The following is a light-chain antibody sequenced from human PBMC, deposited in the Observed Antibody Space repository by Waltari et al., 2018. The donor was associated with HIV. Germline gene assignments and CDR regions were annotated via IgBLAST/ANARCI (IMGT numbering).Light chain of an antibody. J-gene: IGKJ5*01. Sequence: EIQMTQSPPSVSAFVGDRVTITCRASQGISTLLAWYQQKLGKAPKLLIYSASTLQSGVPSRFSGSGSGTEFTLTISSLQSEDFAVYYCQQYNNWPFTFGQGTRLEIK. CDR1: QGISTL. CDR2: SAS. CDR3: QQYNNWPFT. V-gene: IGKV1-12*02.